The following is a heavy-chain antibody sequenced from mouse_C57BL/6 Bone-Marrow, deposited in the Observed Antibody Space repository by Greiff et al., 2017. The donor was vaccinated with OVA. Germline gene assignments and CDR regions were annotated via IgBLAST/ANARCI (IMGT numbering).Heavy chain of an antibody. Sequence: EVKLMESGGDLVKPGGSLKLSCAASGFTFSSYGMSWVRQTPDKRLEWVATISSGGSYTYYPDSVKGRFTISRDNAKNTLYLQMSSLKSEDTAMYYCASFYGSSYSWFAYWGQGTLVTVSA. J-gene: IGHJ3*01. CDR1: GFTFSSYG. D-gene: IGHD1-1*01. CDR3: ASFYGSSYSWFAY. V-gene: IGHV5-6*01. CDR2: ISSGGSYT.